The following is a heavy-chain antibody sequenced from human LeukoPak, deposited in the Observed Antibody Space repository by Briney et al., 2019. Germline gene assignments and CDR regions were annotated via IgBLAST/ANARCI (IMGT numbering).Heavy chain of an antibody. V-gene: IGHV1-58*02. CDR1: GFTFTSSA. J-gene: IGHJ3*02. CDR2: IVVGSGNT. Sequence: TSVKVSCKASGFTFTSSAMQWVRQARGQRLEWIGWIVVGSGNTNYAQKFQERVTITRDMSTSTAYVELSSLRSEDTAVYYCAAGANNLIKDAFDIWGQGTMDTVSS. CDR3: AAGANNLIKDAFDI. D-gene: IGHD1-14*01.